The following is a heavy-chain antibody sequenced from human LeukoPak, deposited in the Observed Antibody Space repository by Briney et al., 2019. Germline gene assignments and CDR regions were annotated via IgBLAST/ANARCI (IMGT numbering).Heavy chain of an antibody. CDR3: VSSISCYPWDVLDI. V-gene: IGHV3-7*05. CDR2: IKQDGSEK. D-gene: IGHD6-13*01. CDR1: GFTFSSYW. J-gene: IGHJ3*02. Sequence: GGSLRLSCAASGFTFSSYWMSWVRQAPGKGLEWVANIKQDGSEKNHVDSVKGRFTISRDNAKNSLYLQMNSLRAEDTAVYYCVSSISCYPWDVLDIWGQGTMVTVSS.